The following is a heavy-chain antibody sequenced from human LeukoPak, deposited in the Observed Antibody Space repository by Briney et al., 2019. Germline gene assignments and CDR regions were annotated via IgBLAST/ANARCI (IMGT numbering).Heavy chain of an antibody. V-gene: IGHV1-18*01. D-gene: IGHD3-22*01. CDR1: GHTFTSYG. CDR2: ISAYNGNT. J-gene: IGHJ4*02. CDR3: ARPRYYDSSGYYSPYYFDY. Sequence: ASVKVSCKASGHTFTSYGISWVRQAPGQGLEWMGWISAYNGNTNYAQKLQGRVTMTTDTSTSTAYMELRSLRSDDTAVYYCARPRYYDSSGYYSPYYFDYWGQGTLVTVSS.